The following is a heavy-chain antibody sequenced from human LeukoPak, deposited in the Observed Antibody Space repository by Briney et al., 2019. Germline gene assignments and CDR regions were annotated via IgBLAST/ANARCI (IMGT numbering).Heavy chain of an antibody. D-gene: IGHD6-19*01. Sequence: TPSETLSLTCTVSGGSISSYYWSWIRQPPGKRLEWIGHIYYSGSTNYDPSLKSRVTISVDTSKNQFSLNLNSVTAADTAVYYCARTIAVAGLSDYFDYWGQGTLVTVSS. CDR3: ARTIAVAGLSDYFDY. CDR1: GGSISSYY. V-gene: IGHV4-59*01. J-gene: IGHJ4*02. CDR2: IYYSGST.